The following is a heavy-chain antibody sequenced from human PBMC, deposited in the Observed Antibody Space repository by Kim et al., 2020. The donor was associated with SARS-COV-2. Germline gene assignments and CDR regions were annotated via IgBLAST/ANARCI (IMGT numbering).Heavy chain of an antibody. Sequence: ASVKVSCKASGYTFTSYYMHWVRQAPGQGLEWMGIINPSGGSTSYAQKFQGRVTMTRDTSTSTVYMELSSLRSEDTAVYYCARDGPGTEGDDYGGNSDFDYWGQGTLVTVSS. CDR2: INPSGGST. J-gene: IGHJ4*02. D-gene: IGHD4-17*01. CDR1: GYTFTSYY. V-gene: IGHV1-46*01. CDR3: ARDGPGTEGDDYGGNSDFDY.